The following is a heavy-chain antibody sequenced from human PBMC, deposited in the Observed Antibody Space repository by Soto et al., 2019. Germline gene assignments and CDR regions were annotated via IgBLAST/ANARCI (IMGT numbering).Heavy chain of an antibody. CDR1: GYSFTSYW. D-gene: IGHD2-15*01. CDR3: ARAQVGPAKFLLY. V-gene: IGHV5-51*01. Sequence: GESLKISCKGSGYSFTSYWIGWVRQMPGNGLEWMGIIYPGDSDSRYSPSFQGQVTMSADKSIRTAYLHWTSLQASDTAIYYCARAQVGPAKFLLYWGQGTLVTVSS. CDR2: IYPGDSDS. J-gene: IGHJ4*02.